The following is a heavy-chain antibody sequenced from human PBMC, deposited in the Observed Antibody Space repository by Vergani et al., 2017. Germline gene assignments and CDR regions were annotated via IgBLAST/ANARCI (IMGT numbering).Heavy chain of an antibody. CDR1: GGTFSSYA. D-gene: IGHD2-15*01. Sequence: QVQLVQSGAEVKKPGSSVKVSCKASGGTFSSYAISWVRQAPGQGLEWMGGIIPIFGTANYAQKFQGRVTITADESTSTAYMELSSLRSEGTAVYYCAGVRAGEGGSFTYYYYYYYMDVWGKGTTVTVSS. V-gene: IGHV1-69*01. J-gene: IGHJ6*03. CDR3: AGVRAGEGGSFTYYYYYYYMDV. CDR2: IIPIFGTA.